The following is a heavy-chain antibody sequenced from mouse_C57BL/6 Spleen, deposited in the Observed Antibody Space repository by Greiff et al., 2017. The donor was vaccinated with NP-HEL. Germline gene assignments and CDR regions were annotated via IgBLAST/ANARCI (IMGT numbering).Heavy chain of an antibody. Sequence: VQLQQSGAELARPGASVKMSCKASGYTFTSYTMHWVKQRPGQGLEWIGYINPSSGYTKYNQKFKDKATLTADKSSSTAYMQLSSLTSEDSAVYYCARSSYCGSSYDAMDYWGQGTSVTVSS. J-gene: IGHJ4*01. CDR1: GYTFTSYT. V-gene: IGHV1-4*01. CDR2: INPSSGYT. CDR3: ARSSYCGSSYDAMDY. D-gene: IGHD1-1*01.